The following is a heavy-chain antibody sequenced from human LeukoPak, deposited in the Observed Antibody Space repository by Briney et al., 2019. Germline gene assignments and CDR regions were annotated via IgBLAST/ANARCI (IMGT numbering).Heavy chain of an antibody. CDR1: GFTFSNTA. CDR3: AKELYSSSWYVRGAFDY. Sequence: PGGSLRLSCAASGFTFSNTAMSWVRQAPGKGLEWLSIISGSGLNAYYADSVKGRFTISRDNSKNTLYLQMNSLRAEDTAVYYCAKELYSSSWYVRGAFDYWGQGTLVTVSS. J-gene: IGHJ4*02. CDR2: ISGSGLNA. V-gene: IGHV3-23*01. D-gene: IGHD6-13*01.